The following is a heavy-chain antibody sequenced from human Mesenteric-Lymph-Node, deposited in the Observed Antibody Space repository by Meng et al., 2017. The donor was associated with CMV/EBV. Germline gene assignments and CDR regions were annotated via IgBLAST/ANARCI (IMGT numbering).Heavy chain of an antibody. CDR3: ARGLSTPGYCSSTSCLYYYYYGMDV. CDR2: MNPNSGNT. CDR1: GYTFTSYD. J-gene: IGHJ6*02. D-gene: IGHD2-2*03. Sequence: ASVKVSCKASGYTFTSYDINWVRQATGQGLEWMGWMNPNSGNTGYAQKFQGRVTITRNTSISTAYMELSSLRSEDTAVYYCARGLSTPGYCSSTSCLYYYYYGMDVWGQGTTVTVSS. V-gene: IGHV1-8*03.